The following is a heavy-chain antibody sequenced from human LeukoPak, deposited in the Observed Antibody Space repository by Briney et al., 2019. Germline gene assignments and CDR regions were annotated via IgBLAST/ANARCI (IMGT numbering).Heavy chain of an antibody. J-gene: IGHJ4*02. CDR3: ARELPTFEYFDY. CDR2: IYYSGST. Sequence: SETLSLTCTVSGGSISSGDYYWSWIRQPPGKGLKWIGYIYYSGSTYYNPSLKSRVTISVDTSKNQFSLKLSSVTAADTAVYYCARELPTFEYFDYWGQGTLVTVSS. CDR1: GGSISSGDYY. D-gene: IGHD6-6*01. V-gene: IGHV4-30-4*08.